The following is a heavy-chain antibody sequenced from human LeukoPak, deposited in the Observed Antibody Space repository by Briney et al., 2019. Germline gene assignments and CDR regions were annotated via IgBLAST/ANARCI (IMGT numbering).Heavy chain of an antibody. CDR2: IYYSGST. CDR3: ARDRGGHYFDY. D-gene: IGHD3-10*01. V-gene: IGHV4-30-4*01. J-gene: IGHJ4*02. CDR1: GGSISSGDYY. Sequence: SQTLSLTCTVSGGSISSGDYYWSWIRQPPGKSLEWIGYIYYSGSTYYNPSLKSRVTISVDTSKNQFSLKLSSVTAADTAVYYCARDRGGHYFDYWGQGTLVTVSS.